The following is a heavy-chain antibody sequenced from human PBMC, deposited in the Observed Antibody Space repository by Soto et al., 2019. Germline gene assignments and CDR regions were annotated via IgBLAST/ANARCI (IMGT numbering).Heavy chain of an antibody. CDR1: GGSISLYY. V-gene: IGHV4-59*01. CDR2: IYSSGST. D-gene: IGHD3-10*01. CDR3: ARYVLRGLIGAFDF. Sequence: PSETLSLTCTVSGGSISLYYWSWIRQSPGKGLELIGRIYSSGSTTYNPSFKSRVTMSVDTSKNQFSLRLGSVTAADTAIYYCARYVLRGLIGAFDFWGQGTLVTVS. J-gene: IGHJ4*02.